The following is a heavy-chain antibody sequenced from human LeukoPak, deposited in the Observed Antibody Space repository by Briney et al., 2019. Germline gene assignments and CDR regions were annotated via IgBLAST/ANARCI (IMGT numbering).Heavy chain of an antibody. J-gene: IGHJ4*02. CDR3: ARDSLSCSGGSCYFKLNYFDY. Sequence: ASVKVSCKASGYTFTSYGISWVRQAPGQGLEWMGWISAYNGNTNYAQKLQGRVTMTTDTSTSTAYMELRSLRSDDTAVYYCARDSLSCSGGSCYFKLNYFDYWGQGTLVTVSS. D-gene: IGHD2-15*01. CDR1: GYTFTSYG. CDR2: ISAYNGNT. V-gene: IGHV1-18*01.